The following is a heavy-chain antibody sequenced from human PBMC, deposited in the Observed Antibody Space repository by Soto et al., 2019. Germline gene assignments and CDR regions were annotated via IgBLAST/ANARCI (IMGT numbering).Heavy chain of an antibody. CDR3: ARGVTAGVDY. D-gene: IGHD1-26*01. V-gene: IGHV1-8*01. CDR1: GYSFTSLD. CDR2: MQPSSGRT. Sequence: QVQLVQSGAEVREPGASVKVSCKASGYSFTSLDINWVLQTTGQGLEWMGWMQPSSGRTGYAQKFQGRVTMTRDTSINTAYMELSSLTSDDTAFYYCARGVTAGVDYWGQGTLVTVSS. J-gene: IGHJ4*02.